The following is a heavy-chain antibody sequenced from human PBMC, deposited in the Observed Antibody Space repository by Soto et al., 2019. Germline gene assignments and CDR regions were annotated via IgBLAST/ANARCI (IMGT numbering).Heavy chain of an antibody. D-gene: IGHD6-6*01. CDR2: IYYSGSP. J-gene: IGHJ5*02. V-gene: IGHV4-39*01. CDR3: ARHRIAARNVGFDP. Sequence: QLQLQESGPGLVKPSETLSLTCTVSGGSISSSSYYWGWIRQPPGKGLEWIGSIYYSGSPYYNPSLKSRVTISVDTSKNQFSLKLSSVTAADTAVYYCARHRIAARNVGFDPWGQGTLVTVSS. CDR1: GGSISSSSYY.